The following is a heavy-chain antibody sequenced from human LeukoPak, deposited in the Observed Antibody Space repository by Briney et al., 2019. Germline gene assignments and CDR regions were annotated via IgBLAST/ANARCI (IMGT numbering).Heavy chain of an antibody. CDR3: ARGEEQWLVTPSYY. V-gene: IGHV3-21*01. D-gene: IGHD6-19*01. J-gene: IGHJ4*02. CDR1: GFTFSSYS. CDR2: ISSSSSYI. Sequence: GGSLRLSCAASGFTFSSYSMNWVRQAPGKGLEWVSSISSSSSYIYYADSVKGRFTISRDNAKNSLYLQMNSLRAEDTAVYYCARGEEQWLVTPSYYWGQGTLVTVSS.